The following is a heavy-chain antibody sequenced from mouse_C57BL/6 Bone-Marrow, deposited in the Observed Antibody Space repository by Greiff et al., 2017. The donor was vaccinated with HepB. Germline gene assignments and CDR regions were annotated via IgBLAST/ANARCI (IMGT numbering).Heavy chain of an antibody. CDR3: ASLSSYAMDY. Sequence: DVMLVESGGGLVQPGGSLSLSCAASGFTFTDYYMSWVRQPPGKALEWLGFIRNKANGYTTEYSASVKCRFTISSDNSQRILYLQMHALRAEDSATYYCASLSSYAMDYWGQGTSVTVSS. D-gene: IGHD6-1*01. CDR2: IRNKANGYTT. J-gene: IGHJ4*01. CDR1: GFTFTDYY. V-gene: IGHV7-3*01.